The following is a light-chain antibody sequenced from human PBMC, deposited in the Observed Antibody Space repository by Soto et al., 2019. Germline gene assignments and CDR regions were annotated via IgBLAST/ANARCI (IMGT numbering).Light chain of an antibody. J-gene: IGLJ3*02. CDR2: STT. V-gene: IGLV7-43*01. Sequence: QAVVTQEPSVTVSPGGTVTLTCASGTGPVTSTYYPAWFQQKPGQAPRALIYSTTNKHSWTPARFSGSLLGGKAALTLSGVQPEDEADYYCLLYFTGPQQGVFGGGTKVTVL. CDR3: LLYFTGPQQGV. CDR1: TGPVTSTYY.